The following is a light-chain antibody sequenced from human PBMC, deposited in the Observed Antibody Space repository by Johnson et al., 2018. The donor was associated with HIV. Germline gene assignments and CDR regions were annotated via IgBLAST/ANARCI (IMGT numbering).Light chain of an antibody. J-gene: IGLJ1*01. V-gene: IGLV1-51*01. CDR1: TSNIGKSY. CDR3: GTWDNSLSIGYV. Sequence: QSALTQPPSVSAAPGQKVTISCSGSTSNIGKSYVSWYQQLPGTAPKLLIYDNNRRPSGTPDRFSGSKSGTSATLAITGLQTGDEADYYCGTWDNSLSIGYVFGTGTKVTVL. CDR2: DNN.